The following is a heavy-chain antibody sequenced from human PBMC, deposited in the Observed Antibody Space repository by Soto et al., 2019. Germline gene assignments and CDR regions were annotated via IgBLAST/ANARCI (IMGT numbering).Heavy chain of an antibody. J-gene: IGHJ4*02. V-gene: IGHV3-23*01. CDR3: ARDHNADYIVDY. Sequence: GGSLRLSCAASGFTFSSYAMTWARQAPAKGLEWVSSISESGGNTYYADSVKGRFTISRDNSKNTLYLQMDSLRAEDTAIFYCARDHNADYIVDYWGQGTLVTVSS. CDR1: GFTFSSYA. CDR2: ISESGGNT. D-gene: IGHD4-17*01.